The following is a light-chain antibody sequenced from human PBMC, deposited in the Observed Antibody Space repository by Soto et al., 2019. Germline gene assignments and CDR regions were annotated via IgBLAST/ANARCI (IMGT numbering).Light chain of an antibody. CDR3: QQYNNWPPIT. V-gene: IGKV3-15*01. CDR1: QSVSSN. J-gene: IGKJ5*01. Sequence: EIVTTQSPAALSVSPEVRDAPSCRANQSVSSNLAWYQQKPGQAPRLLISGASTRATGIPDRFSGSGSGTEFTLTISSLQSEDFAVYYCQQYNNWPPITFGQGTRVEIK. CDR2: GAS.